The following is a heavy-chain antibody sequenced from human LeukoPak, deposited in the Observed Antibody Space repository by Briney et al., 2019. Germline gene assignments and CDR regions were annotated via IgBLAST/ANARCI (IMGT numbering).Heavy chain of an antibody. V-gene: IGHV1-24*01. D-gene: IGHD6-19*01. CDR3: ATDPSSSVGWSPFDY. CDR2: FDPEDGET. CDR1: GYTLTELS. Sequence: ASVKVSCKVSGYTLTELSMHWVRQAPGKGLEWMGGFDPEDGETIYAQKFQGRATMTEDTSTDTAYMGLSSLRSEDTAVYYCATDPSSSVGWSPFDYWGQGTLVTVSS. J-gene: IGHJ4*02.